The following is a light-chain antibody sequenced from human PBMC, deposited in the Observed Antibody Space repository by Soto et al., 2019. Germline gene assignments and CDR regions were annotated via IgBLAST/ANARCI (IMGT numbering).Light chain of an antibody. CDR3: ETWDSKGV. CDR1: SGHSSYI. CDR2: LEGSGSY. V-gene: IGLV4-60*02. Sequence: QSVLTQSSSASASLGSSVKLTCTLSSGHSSYIIAWHQQQPGKAPRYLMKLEGSGSYNKGSGVPDRFSGSSSGADRYLTISNLQFEDEADYYCETWDSKGVFGGGTSSPS. J-gene: IGLJ2*01.